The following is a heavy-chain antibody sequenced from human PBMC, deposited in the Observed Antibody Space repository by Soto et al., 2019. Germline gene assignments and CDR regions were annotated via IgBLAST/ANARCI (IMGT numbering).Heavy chain of an antibody. J-gene: IGHJ6*02. CDR2: IKSKTDGATT. Sequence: EVQLVESGGGLVKPGGSLRLSCAASGFTFSNAWMNWVRQAPGKGLEWVGRIKSKTDGATTDYAGPVKARFTISRDDSKNTLYLQTNRLKTEHTAVYYCTTARYCISTSCLDYGMDVWGQGTTVTVSS. D-gene: IGHD2-2*01. V-gene: IGHV3-15*07. CDR3: TTARYCISTSCLDYGMDV. CDR1: GFTFSNAW.